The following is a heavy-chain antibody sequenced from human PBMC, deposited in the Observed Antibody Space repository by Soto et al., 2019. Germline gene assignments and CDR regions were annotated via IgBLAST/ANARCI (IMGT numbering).Heavy chain of an antibody. CDR2: ISGNGGNI. CDR1: GFTFSNYA. D-gene: IGHD2-15*01. CDR3: AKDPGVTVVLVWFDP. Sequence: GGSLRLSCAASGFTFSNYAMSWVRQAPGKGLKWVSAISGNGGNIYYADSVKGRFTISRDNSKNTLYLQMNSLRAEDTAVYYCAKDPGVTVVLVWFDPWGQGTLVTVSS. J-gene: IGHJ5*02. V-gene: IGHV3-23*01.